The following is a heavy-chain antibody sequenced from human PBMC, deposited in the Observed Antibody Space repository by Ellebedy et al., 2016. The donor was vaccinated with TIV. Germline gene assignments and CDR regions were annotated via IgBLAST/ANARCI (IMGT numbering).Heavy chain of an antibody. CDR3: ARDLFGQQLVTYYYYGMDV. J-gene: IGHJ6*02. Sequence: GESLKIPCEGSGFPVSSYYMSWFRQAPGKGPECVLYISYSGYLMYYADSVKGRFTTSRDNAENSLYLQMNSLRAEDTAVYYCARDLFGQQLVTYYYYGMDVWGQGTTVTVSS. D-gene: IGHD6-13*01. V-gene: IGHV3-11*04. CDR1: GFPVSSYY. CDR2: ISYSGYLM.